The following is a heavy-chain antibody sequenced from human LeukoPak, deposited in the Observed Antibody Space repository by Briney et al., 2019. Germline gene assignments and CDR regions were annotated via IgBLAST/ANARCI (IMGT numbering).Heavy chain of an antibody. CDR3: ARACTTVTTPLDY. CDR2: IIPILGIA. D-gene: IGHD4-17*01. Sequence: EAPVKVSCKASGGTFSSYAISWVRQAPGQGLEWMGRIIPILGIANYAQKFQGRVTITADTSTSTAYMEPSSLRSDDTAVYYCARACTTVTTPLDYWGQGTLVTVSS. J-gene: IGHJ4*02. CDR1: GGTFSSYA. V-gene: IGHV1-69*04.